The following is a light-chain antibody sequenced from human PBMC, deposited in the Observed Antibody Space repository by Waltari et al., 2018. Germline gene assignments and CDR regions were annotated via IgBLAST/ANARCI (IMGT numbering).Light chain of an antibody. CDR3: QAWDRGTWGV. CDR1: DMASRC. V-gene: IGLV3-1*01. Sequence: SYDLTQPPSVSVSPGQTASITGPGHDMASRCVCWYQQKPGQSPLLVIYQNGRRPSGVPGRFSGSNSGNTATLTISGTQAVDEADYYCQAWDRGTWGVFGGGTRLTVL. CDR2: QNG. J-gene: IGLJ3*02.